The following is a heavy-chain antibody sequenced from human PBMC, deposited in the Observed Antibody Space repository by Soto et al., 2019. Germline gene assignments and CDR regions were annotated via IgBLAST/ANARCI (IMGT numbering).Heavy chain of an antibody. CDR3: AKDRVGGVPDAFDI. CDR1: GFTSTNYV. D-gene: IGHD2-8*01. CDR2: ISGSGTTT. Sequence: GGSLRLSCAASGFTSTNYVMNWVRQAPGKGLEWVSSISGSGTTTFYADSVKGRFITSRDNSKNTLYLQMNSLRAEDTALYYCAKDRVGGVPDAFDIWDQGTMVTVSS. V-gene: IGHV3-23*01. J-gene: IGHJ3*02.